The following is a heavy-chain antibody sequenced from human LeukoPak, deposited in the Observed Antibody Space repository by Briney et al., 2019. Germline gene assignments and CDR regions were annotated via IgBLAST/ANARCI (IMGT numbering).Heavy chain of an antibody. CDR3: GRAEHDWGSDY. J-gene: IGHJ4*02. V-gene: IGHV6-1*01. CDR2: IYYRSKWYS. Sequence: SQTLSLTCAISGDSFSGNGATWNWLRQSPSRGLEWLGRIYYRSKWYSDYAVSVKGRITINPDTSKNQFSLLLNSVTPEDTAVYFCGRAEHDWGSDYWGQGTLVTVSS. D-gene: IGHD3-9*01. CDR1: GDSFSGNGAT.